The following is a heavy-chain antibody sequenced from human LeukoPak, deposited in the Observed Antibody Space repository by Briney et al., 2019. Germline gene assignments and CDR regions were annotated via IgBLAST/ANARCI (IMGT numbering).Heavy chain of an antibody. Sequence: GGSLRLSCATSGFTFSNYAVSWVRQAPGKGLEWVSSISGSGGTTYYADSVKGRFTISRDNAKKSLYLQMNSLRAEDTAVYYCARDLDYWGQGTLVTVSS. CDR1: GFTFSNYA. J-gene: IGHJ4*02. CDR3: ARDLDY. CDR2: ISGSGGTT. V-gene: IGHV3-23*01.